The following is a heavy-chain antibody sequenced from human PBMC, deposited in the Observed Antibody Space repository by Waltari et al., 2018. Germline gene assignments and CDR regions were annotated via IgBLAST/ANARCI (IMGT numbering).Heavy chain of an antibody. CDR1: GGSISSGGYY. D-gene: IGHD3-3*01. CDR2: IYHSGRT. CDR3: ARVAPYDFWSGYYAPRRWFDP. Sequence: QVQLQESGPGLVKPSQTLSLTCTVSGGSISSGGYYWSWIRQHPGKGLEWIGYIYHSGRTYYNPSLKSRVTISVDRSKNQFSLKLSSVTAADTAVYYCARVAPYDFWSGYYAPRRWFDPWGQGTLVTVSS. J-gene: IGHJ5*02. V-gene: IGHV4-31*03.